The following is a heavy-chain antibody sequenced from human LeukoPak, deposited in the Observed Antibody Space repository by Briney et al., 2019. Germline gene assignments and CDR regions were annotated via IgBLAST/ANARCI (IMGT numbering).Heavy chain of an antibody. V-gene: IGHV4-59*01. CDR2: TYYSGST. Sequence: SETLSLTCTVSGGSISSYYWSWIRQPPGKGLEWIGYTYYSGSTNYNPSLKSRVTISVDASKNQFSLKLSSVTAADTAVYYCAREGYYYDSSGYYPHYFDYWGQGTLVTVSS. CDR3: AREGYYYDSSGYYPHYFDY. D-gene: IGHD3-22*01. CDR1: GGSISSYY. J-gene: IGHJ4*02.